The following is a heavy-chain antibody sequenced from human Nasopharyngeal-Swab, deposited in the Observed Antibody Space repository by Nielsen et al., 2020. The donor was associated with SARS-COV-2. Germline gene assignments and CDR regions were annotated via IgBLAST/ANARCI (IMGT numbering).Heavy chain of an antibody. CDR3: ARDLKVGLPSYSNKDY. CDR1: GFTFSSYG. J-gene: IGHJ4*02. CDR2: IWYDGSNK. V-gene: IGHV3-33*08. Sequence: GESLKISCAASGFTFSSYGMHWVRQAPGKGLEWVAVIWYDGSNKYYADSVKGRFTISRDNSKNTRYMQMNSLRAEDTAVYYCARDLKVGLPSYSNKDYWGQGTLVTVSS. D-gene: IGHD4-11*01.